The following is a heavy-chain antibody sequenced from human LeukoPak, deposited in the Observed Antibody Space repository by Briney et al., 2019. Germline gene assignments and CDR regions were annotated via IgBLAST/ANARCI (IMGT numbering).Heavy chain of an antibody. J-gene: IGHJ4*02. CDR1: GFTFSSYG. D-gene: IGHD6-19*01. V-gene: IGHV3-23*01. CDR2: ISGSGGST. CDR3: ASRIAVAGNVGY. Sequence: PGGSLRLSCAASGFTFSSYGMSWVRQAPGKGLEWVSAISGSGGSTYYADSVKGRFTISRDNSKNTLYLQMNSLRAEDTAVYYCASRIAVAGNVGYWGQGTLVTVSS.